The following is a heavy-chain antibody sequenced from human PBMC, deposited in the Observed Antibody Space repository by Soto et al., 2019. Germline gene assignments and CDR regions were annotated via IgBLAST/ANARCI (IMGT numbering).Heavy chain of an antibody. CDR3: ASTLDYGDYGPLDY. CDR2: IYYSGST. CDR1: GGSISSYY. V-gene: IGHV4-59*08. D-gene: IGHD4-17*01. J-gene: IGHJ4*02. Sequence: PSETLSLTCTVSGGSISSYYWSWIRQPPGKGLEWIGYIYYSGSTNYNPSLKSRVTISVDTSENQFSLKLSSVTAADTAVYYCASTLDYGDYGPLDYWGQGTLVTVSS.